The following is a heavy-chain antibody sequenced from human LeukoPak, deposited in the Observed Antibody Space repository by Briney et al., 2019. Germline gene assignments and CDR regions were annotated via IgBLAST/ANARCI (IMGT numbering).Heavy chain of an antibody. CDR1: GFTFSSYV. CDR3: TKGFYDSGSSLSALDH. D-gene: IGHD3-10*01. J-gene: IGHJ4*02. V-gene: IGHV3-23*01. Sequence: GGSLRLSCAASGFTFSSYVMSWVRQAPGKGLQWVSGISVSGGTTHYEDSVKGRFTISRDNSKHTLYLQMNSLRAEDTALYYCTKGFYDSGSSLSALDHWGQGTLVTVSS. CDR2: ISVSGGTT.